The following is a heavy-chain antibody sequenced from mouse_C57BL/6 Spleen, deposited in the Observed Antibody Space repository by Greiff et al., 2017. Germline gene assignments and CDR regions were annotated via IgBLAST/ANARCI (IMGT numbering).Heavy chain of an antibody. Sequence: EVQLVESGPGLVKPSQSLSLTCSVTGYSITSGYYWNWIRQFPGNKLEWMGYISYDGSNNYNPSLKNRISITRDTSKNQFFLKLNSVTTEDTATYYCASEVAGGYWYFDVWGTGTTVTVSS. D-gene: IGHD1-1*01. CDR2: ISYDGSN. CDR3: ASEVAGGYWYFDV. J-gene: IGHJ1*03. CDR1: GYSITSGYY. V-gene: IGHV3-6*01.